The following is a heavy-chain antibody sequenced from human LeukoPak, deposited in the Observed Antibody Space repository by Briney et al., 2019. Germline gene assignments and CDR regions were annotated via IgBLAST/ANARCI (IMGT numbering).Heavy chain of an antibody. D-gene: IGHD3-3*01. CDR1: GGSISNSNYY. CDR2: IYYSGST. V-gene: IGHV4-39*01. Sequence: SETLSLTCTVSGGSISNSNYYWGWIRQPPGKGLEWIGSIYYSGSTYYSPSLKSRVTISVDTSKNQFSLRLTSVTAADTAVYYCARGHYDFWSGYSDAFDIWGQGTMVTVSS. CDR3: ARGHYDFWSGYSDAFDI. J-gene: IGHJ3*02.